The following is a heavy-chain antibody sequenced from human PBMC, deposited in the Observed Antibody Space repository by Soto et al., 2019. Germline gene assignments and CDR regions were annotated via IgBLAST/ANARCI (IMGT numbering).Heavy chain of an antibody. CDR3: AAVGHRGYCSGGSCFEFDY. D-gene: IGHD2-15*01. CDR1: GYTFTSYG. Sequence: ASVKVSYKASGYTFTSYGISWVRQAPGQGLEWIGWISAYNGNTNYAQKLQERVTITTDTSTSTAYMELSSLRSEDTAVYYCAAVGHRGYCSGGSCFEFDYWGQGTLVTVSS. CDR2: ISAYNGNT. V-gene: IGHV1-18*01. J-gene: IGHJ4*02.